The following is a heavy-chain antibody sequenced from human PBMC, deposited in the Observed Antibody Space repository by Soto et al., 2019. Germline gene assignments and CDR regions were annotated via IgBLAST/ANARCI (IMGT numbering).Heavy chain of an antibody. J-gene: IGHJ5*02. CDR1: GGSISSGGYS. Sequence: PSETVSLTCAVSGGSISSGGYSWSWIRQPPGKGLEWIGYIYHSGSTYYNPSLKSRVTISVDRSKNQFSLKLSSVTAADTAVYYCARDQGSSGWFDPWGQGTLVTVSS. D-gene: IGHD6-6*01. CDR3: ARDQGSSGWFDP. CDR2: IYHSGST. V-gene: IGHV4-30-2*01.